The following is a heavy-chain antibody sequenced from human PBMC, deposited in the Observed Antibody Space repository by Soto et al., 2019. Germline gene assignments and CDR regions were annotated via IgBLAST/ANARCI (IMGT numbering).Heavy chain of an antibody. V-gene: IGHV4-61*01. D-gene: IGHD2-2*01. CDR1: GGSVNSDSYY. CDR3: AREYANSPEAFDY. CDR2: IYYTGST. J-gene: IGHJ4*02. Sequence: KLSETLSLTCTVSGGSVNSDSYYWSWIRQPPGKGLEWIGYIYYTGSTNYNPSLKSRVTISLDTSRNQFSLKLSSVTAAETAVFYCAREYANSPEAFDYWGQGALVTVSS.